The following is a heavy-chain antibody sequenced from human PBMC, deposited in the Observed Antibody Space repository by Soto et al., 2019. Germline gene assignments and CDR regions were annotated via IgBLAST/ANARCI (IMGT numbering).Heavy chain of an antibody. CDR1: GGSFSGYY. V-gene: IGHV4-34*01. CDR2: INQSGST. CDR3: ASSLLVDTAMAPFDY. Sequence: KASETLSLTCAVYGGSFSGYYWSWIRQPPGKGLEWMGEINQSGSTNYNPSLKSRVTISVDTSKNQFSLKRSSVTAADTAVYYCASSLLVDTAMAPFDYWGQGTLVTVSS. J-gene: IGHJ4*02. D-gene: IGHD5-18*01.